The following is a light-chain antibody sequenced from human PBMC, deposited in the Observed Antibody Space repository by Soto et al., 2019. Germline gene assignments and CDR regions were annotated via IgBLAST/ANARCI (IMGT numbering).Light chain of an antibody. Sequence: QSALTQPASESGSPGQSITISCTGTSSDVGGYNYVSWYQQHPGKAPKLMIYEVSNRPSGVSNRFSGSKSGNTASLTISGLQAEDEADYYCSSYTSSSTLGVFGTGNKLTVL. CDR2: EVS. V-gene: IGLV2-14*01. CDR1: SSDVGGYNY. CDR3: SSYTSSSTLGV. J-gene: IGLJ1*01.